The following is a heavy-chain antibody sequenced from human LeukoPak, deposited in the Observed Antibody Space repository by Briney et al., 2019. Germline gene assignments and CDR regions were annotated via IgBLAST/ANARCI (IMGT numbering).Heavy chain of an antibody. CDR3: ARAITMIEDAFDI. Sequence: SETLSLTCTVSGGSVNSGDNYWSWIRQPPGKGLEWIGYIYHSGGTYYNPSLESRVTISVDRSKNQFSLKLSSVTAADTAVYYCARAITMIEDAFDIWGQGTMVTVSS. CDR1: GGSVNSGDNY. D-gene: IGHD3-22*01. J-gene: IGHJ3*02. CDR2: IYHSGGT. V-gene: IGHV4-30-2*01.